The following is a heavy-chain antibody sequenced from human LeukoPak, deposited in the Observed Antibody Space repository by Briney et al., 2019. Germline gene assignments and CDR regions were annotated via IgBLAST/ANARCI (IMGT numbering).Heavy chain of an antibody. CDR3: ARHIGYSAWNPDY. V-gene: IGHV5-51*01. Sequence: GEPLKISCQASGYSFTSYWIGWARQMPGKGLEWMVIIYPYDSDTRYSPSFQGQVTISADKTISTAYLQWSNLKASDTAMYYCARHIGYSAWNPDYWGQGTLVTVSS. D-gene: IGHD5-12*01. J-gene: IGHJ4*02. CDR2: IYPYDSDT. CDR1: GYSFTSYW.